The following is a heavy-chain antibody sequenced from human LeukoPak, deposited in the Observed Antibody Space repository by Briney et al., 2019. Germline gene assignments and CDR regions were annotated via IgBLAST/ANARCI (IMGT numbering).Heavy chain of an antibody. CDR2: ISYDGSNK. D-gene: IGHD3-22*01. V-gene: IGHV3-30*18. CDR1: GFTFSSYG. J-gene: IGHJ4*02. Sequence: GRSLRLSCAASGFTFSSYGMHWVRQAPGKGLEWVAVISYDGSNKYYADSVKGRFTISRDNSKNTLYLQMNSLRAGDTAVYYCAKDFSGLIDYWGQGTLVTVSS. CDR3: AKDFSGLIDY.